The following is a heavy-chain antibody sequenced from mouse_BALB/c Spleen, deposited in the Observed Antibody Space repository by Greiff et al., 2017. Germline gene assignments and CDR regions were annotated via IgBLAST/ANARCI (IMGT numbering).Heavy chain of an antibody. D-gene: IGHD1-1*01. J-gene: IGHJ3*01. CDR2: IDPANGNT. Sequence: EVKLQESGAELVKPGASVKLSCTASGFNIKDTYMHWVKQRPEQGLEWIGRIDPANGNTKYDPKFQGKATITADTSSNTAYLQLSSLTSEDTAVYYCAPYYYGSRGWCADWGQGTLVTVSA. V-gene: IGHV14-3*02. CDR3: APYYYGSRGWCAD. CDR1: GFNIKDTY.